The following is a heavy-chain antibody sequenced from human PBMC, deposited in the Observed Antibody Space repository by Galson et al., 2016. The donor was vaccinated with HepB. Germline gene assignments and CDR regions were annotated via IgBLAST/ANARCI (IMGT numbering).Heavy chain of an antibody. J-gene: IGHJ4*02. D-gene: IGHD6-13*01. CDR1: GYTFTRYY. Sequence: SVKVSCKASGYTFTRYYIHWVRQAPGQGLEWMGVINPSGGSTKNAQKFQGRVTMTRDTPTSTAYMELSSLRSEDTAVYYCARALGYPVGSRGTSDYWGQGTLVTVSS. V-gene: IGHV1-46*01. CDR3: ARALGYPVGSRGTSDY. CDR2: INPSGGST.